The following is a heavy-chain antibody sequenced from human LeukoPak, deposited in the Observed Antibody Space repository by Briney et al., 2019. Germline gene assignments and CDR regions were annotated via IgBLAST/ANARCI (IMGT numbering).Heavy chain of an antibody. CDR2: IRSKDYGGKT. J-gene: IGHJ6*02. CDR3: TRDPPPYYYGMDV. V-gene: IGHV3-49*04. Sequence: PGRSLRLSCTASGFTFGDYAMSWVRQAPGKGLEWVGFIRSKDYGGKTEYAASVKGGFTISRDDSKSIAYLQMNSLKTEDTAVYYCTRDPPPYYYGMDVWGQGTTVTVSS. CDR1: GFTFGDYA.